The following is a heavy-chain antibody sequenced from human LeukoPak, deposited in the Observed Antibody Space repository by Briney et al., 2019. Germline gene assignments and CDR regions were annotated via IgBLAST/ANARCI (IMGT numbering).Heavy chain of an antibody. V-gene: IGHV3-53*01. D-gene: IGHD3-10*01. Sequence: GGSLRLSCAASEFSVGSNYMSWARQAPGKGLEWVSVIYSGGSTYCADSVKGRFTISRDNSKNTLYLQMNSLRAEDTAVYYCATRYGSGLLGYYFDYWGQGTLVTVSS. CDR1: EFSVGSNY. J-gene: IGHJ4*02. CDR2: IYSGGST. CDR3: ATRYGSGLLGYYFDY.